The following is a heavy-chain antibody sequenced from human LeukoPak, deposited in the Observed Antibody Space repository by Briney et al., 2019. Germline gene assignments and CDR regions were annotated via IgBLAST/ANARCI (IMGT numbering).Heavy chain of an antibody. D-gene: IGHD4/OR15-4a*01. CDR2: IRYDGSNK. Sequence: GGSLRISCETSGFTFSSYGMHWVRQAPGKGLEWVTLIRYDGSNKYYADSVKGRFTISRDNSKNRLYLQMNSLRAEDTAVYYCAKDHAGAADSYYYYYNYMDVWGKGTTVTVSS. V-gene: IGHV3-30*02. CDR1: GFTFSSYG. CDR3: AKDHAGAADSYYYYYNYMDV. J-gene: IGHJ6*03.